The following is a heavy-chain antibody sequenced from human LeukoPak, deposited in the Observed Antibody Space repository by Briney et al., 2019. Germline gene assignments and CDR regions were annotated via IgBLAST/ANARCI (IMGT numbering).Heavy chain of an antibody. Sequence: PGGSLRLSCAASGFTFSSYEMNWVRQAPGKGVEWVSYISSSGSTIYYADSVKGRFTISRDNAKNSLYLQMNSLRAEDTAVYYCARDQGRFKDCGGDCYAAFDIWGQGTMVTVSS. V-gene: IGHV3-48*03. J-gene: IGHJ3*02. D-gene: IGHD2-21*02. CDR1: GFTFSSYE. CDR2: ISSSGSTI. CDR3: ARDQGRFKDCGGDCYAAFDI.